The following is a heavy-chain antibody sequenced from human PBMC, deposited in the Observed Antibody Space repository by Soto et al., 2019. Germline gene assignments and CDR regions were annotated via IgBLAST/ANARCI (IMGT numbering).Heavy chain of an antibody. CDR1: GYSFTSYC. CDR3: ARSQGKWFGEDYGMDV. Sequence: GESLKISCKGSGYSFTSYCIGWVRQMPWKGLEWMGIIYPGDSDNRYSPSFQGQVTISADKSTSTAYLQWSSLKASDTAMYYCARSQGKWFGEDYGMDVWGQGTTVTV. V-gene: IGHV5-51*01. CDR2: IYPGDSDN. D-gene: IGHD3-10*01. J-gene: IGHJ6*02.